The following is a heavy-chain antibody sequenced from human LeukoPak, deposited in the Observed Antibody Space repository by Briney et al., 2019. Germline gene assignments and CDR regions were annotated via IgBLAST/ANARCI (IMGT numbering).Heavy chain of an antibody. CDR3: ARDGKRWSGSNCYTVDI. D-gene: IGHD2-2*02. J-gene: IGHJ3*02. CDR2: KYHTGST. CDR1: GYSISSGFH. V-gene: IGHV4-38-2*02. Sequence: SETLSLTCIVSGYSISSGFHWGWIRQPPGKGLEWIGSKYHTGSTYYNPSLRSRVTISIDTSKNQFSLKLSPVTAADTAVYLCARDGKRWSGSNCYTVDIWGQGTMVTVSA.